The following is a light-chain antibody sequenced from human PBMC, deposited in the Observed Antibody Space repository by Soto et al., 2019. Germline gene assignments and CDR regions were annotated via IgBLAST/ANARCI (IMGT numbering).Light chain of an antibody. CDR3: SLCTTASTYV. CDR1: GSNIGENH. V-gene: IGLV1-47*02. CDR2: STS. J-gene: IGLJ1*01. Sequence: QSVLTQPPSASGTPGQRVTISCSGSGSNIGENHVYWYRQLPGTPPKLLISSTSQRPSGVPDRFSGSKSGTSASLAISGLRSDDEADYYCSLCTTASTYVFGTGTKVTVL.